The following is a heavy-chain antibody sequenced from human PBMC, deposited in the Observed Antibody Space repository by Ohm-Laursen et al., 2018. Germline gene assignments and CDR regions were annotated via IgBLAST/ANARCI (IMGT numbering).Heavy chain of an antibody. CDR2: INHSGST. V-gene: IGHV4-34*01. CDR1: GGSFSGYY. J-gene: IGHJ4*02. CDR3: ARGRDYSSSSPLLDN. D-gene: IGHD6-6*01. Sequence: TLSLTCAVYGGSFSGYYWNWIRQTPGKGLEWIGEINHSGSTNYNPSLDSRVTISVATSKNQFSLKLSSVTAADTAMYYCARGRDYSSSSPLLDNWGQGTLVTVTS.